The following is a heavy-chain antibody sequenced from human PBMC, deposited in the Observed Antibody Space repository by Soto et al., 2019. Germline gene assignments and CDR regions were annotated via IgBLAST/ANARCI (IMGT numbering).Heavy chain of an antibody. D-gene: IGHD5-12*01. CDR1: GFTFSDYY. V-gene: IGHV3-11*06. J-gene: IGHJ4*02. Sequence: GGSLRLSCAASGFTFSDYYMSWIRQAPGKGLEWVSYISSSSSYTNYADSVKGRLTISRDNAKNSLYMQMNSLRAEDTAVYYCARGVETGDGYNLGHFDYWGQGTLVTVSS. CDR2: ISSSSSYT. CDR3: ARGVETGDGYNLGHFDY.